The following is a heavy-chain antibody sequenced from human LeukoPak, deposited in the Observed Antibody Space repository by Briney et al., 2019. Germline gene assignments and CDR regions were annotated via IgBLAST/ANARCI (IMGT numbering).Heavy chain of an antibody. J-gene: IGHJ4*02. Sequence: GGSLRLSCAASGFTFSDYYINWIRQAPGRGLEWVAYITSSGSTIYYADSVKGRFTISRDNAKNSVYLQMNSLRAEDTAVYYCARDLTYYNDSSDYYQLDYWGQGTLVTVSS. D-gene: IGHD3-22*01. CDR1: GFTFSDYY. CDR3: ARDLTYYNDSSDYYQLDY. CDR2: ITSSGSTI. V-gene: IGHV3-11*04.